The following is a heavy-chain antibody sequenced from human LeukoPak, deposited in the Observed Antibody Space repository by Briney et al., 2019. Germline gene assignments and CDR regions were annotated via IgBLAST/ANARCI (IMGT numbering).Heavy chain of an antibody. CDR3: AREEWELLGRDALDI. CDR1: GFTFSSYW. D-gene: IGHD1-26*01. CDR2: IKQDGSEK. J-gene: IGHJ3*02. Sequence: GGSLRLSCAASGFTFSSYWMSWVRQAPGKGLEWVANIKQDGSEKYYVDSVKGRFTISRDNAKNSLYLQMNSLRAEDTAVYYCAREEWELLGRDALDIWGQGTMVTVSS. V-gene: IGHV3-7*01.